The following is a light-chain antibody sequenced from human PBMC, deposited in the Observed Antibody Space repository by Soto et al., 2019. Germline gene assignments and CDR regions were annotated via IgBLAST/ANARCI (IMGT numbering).Light chain of an antibody. CDR1: QSISDT. CDR3: QHYVTWPPT. Sequence: EIVMTQSPATLSVSPGVGATLSCRASQSISDTLAWYQQKPGQTPRLLIYDASNRAAGVPARFSGSRSGAEFTLTISSLQSEDFAVYYCQHYVTWPPTFGGGTKVDNK. V-gene: IGKV3-15*01. CDR2: DAS. J-gene: IGKJ4*01.